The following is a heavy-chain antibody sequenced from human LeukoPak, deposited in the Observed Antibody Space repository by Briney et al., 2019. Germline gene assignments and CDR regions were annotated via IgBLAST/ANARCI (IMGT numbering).Heavy chain of an antibody. Sequence: PGESLRLSCAASGFTFSSYAMSWVRRAPGKGLEWVSFITPNADRASYADSVKGRFTISRDNPRNTLYMQMNSLRDEDTAVYYCAIMHGYYDGSGYWVQWGQGTLVTVSS. CDR2: ITPNADRA. CDR3: AIMHGYYDGSGYWVQ. V-gene: IGHV3-23*01. J-gene: IGHJ1*01. CDR1: GFTFSSYA. D-gene: IGHD3-22*01.